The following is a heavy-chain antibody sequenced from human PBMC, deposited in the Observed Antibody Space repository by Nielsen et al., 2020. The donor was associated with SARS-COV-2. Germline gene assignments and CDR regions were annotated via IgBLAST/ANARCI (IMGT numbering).Heavy chain of an antibody. CDR2: INAGNGDT. J-gene: IGHJ5*02. V-gene: IGHV1-3*01. CDR3: ARAPSLYCSSSSCYYYNWFDP. D-gene: IGHD2-2*01. Sequence: WVRQAPGQRLEWMGWINAGNGDTKYSQKFQGRVTITRDTSASTAYMELSSLRSEDTAVYYCARAPSLYCSSSSCYYYNWFDPWGQGTPVTVSS.